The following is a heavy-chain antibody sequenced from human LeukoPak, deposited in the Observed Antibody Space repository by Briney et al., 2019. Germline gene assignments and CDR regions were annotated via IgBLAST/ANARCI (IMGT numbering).Heavy chain of an antibody. CDR1: GFTFSTYNM. V-gene: IGHV4-4*02. D-gene: IGHD3-22*01. Sequence: TGGSLRLSCAASGFTFSTYNMNWVRQPPGKGLEWIGEIYHSGSTNYNPSLKSRVTISVDKSKNQFSLKLSSVTAADTAVYYCARVGEYYYDSSGYWRYFDYWGQETLVTVSS. J-gene: IGHJ4*02. CDR2: IYHSGST. CDR3: ARVGEYYYDSSGYWRYFDY.